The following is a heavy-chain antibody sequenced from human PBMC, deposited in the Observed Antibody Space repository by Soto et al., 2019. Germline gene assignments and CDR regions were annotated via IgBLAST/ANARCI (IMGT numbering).Heavy chain of an antibody. CDR3: AKDPLWCGGDCYLEKQATFQH. V-gene: IGHV3-23*01. CDR2: ISGSGGST. J-gene: IGHJ1*01. Sequence: GGSLRLSCAASGFTFSSYAMSWVRQAPGKGLEWVSAISGSGGSTYYADSVKGRFTISRDNSKNTLYLQMNSLRAEDTAVYYCAKDPLWCGGDCYLEKQATFQHWGQGTLVTVSS. CDR1: GFTFSSYA. D-gene: IGHD2-21*02.